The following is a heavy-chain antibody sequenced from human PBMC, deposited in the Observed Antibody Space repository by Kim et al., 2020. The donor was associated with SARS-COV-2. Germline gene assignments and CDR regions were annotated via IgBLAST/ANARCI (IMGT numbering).Heavy chain of an antibody. D-gene: IGHD3-9*01. Sequence: GDKRHYADTVKGRFTVSRDNDKRSLYLQLNSLRDDDTAVYYCARTNTFDLWGQGTLVSVS. CDR2: GDKR. V-gene: IGHV3-48*02. J-gene: IGHJ4*02. CDR3: ARTNTFDL.